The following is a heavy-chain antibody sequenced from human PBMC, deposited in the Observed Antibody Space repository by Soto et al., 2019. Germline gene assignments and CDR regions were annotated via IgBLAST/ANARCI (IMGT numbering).Heavy chain of an antibody. CDR2: IFGSGSP. CDR3: ARHGGGYDSRGYYHDSWFDP. CDR1: GDSINTFY. V-gene: IGHV4-4*07. Sequence: QVQLQGSGPGLVKPSETLSLTCSVSGDSINTFYWTWIRQSAGKGLEWIGRIFGSGSPNYNPSLKSRVTMSVDTSKNQFSLKLSSVTAADTAVYYCARHGGGYDSRGYYHDSWFDPWGQGTLVTVSS. D-gene: IGHD3-22*01. J-gene: IGHJ5*02.